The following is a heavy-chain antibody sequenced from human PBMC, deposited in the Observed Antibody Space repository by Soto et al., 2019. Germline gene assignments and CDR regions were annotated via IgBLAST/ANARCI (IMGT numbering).Heavy chain of an antibody. CDR3: ARGDRGGSGSPASYYYSGLDV. D-gene: IGHD3-10*01. Sequence: DVQPWESAGHLVQPGGSLRLSCAASGFTFSSYAMSWVRQVPGKWLEWVSSVSPGGDMPYYSDSVKGRFTISRANSNNALFLQMTSLRIEDTALYYCARGDRGGSGSPASYYYSGLDVCGQGATVTVS. J-gene: IGHJ6*02. CDR2: VSPGGDMP. V-gene: IGHV3-23*01. CDR1: GFTFSSYA.